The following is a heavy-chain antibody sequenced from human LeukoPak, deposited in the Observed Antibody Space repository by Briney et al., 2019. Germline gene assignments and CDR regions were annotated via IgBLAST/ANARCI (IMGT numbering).Heavy chain of an antibody. CDR2: IYYSGST. D-gene: IGHD3-16*02. CDR3: ARTPYYDYVRGSYRYELYYFDY. CDR1: GGSISSSSYY. V-gene: IGHV4-39*01. Sequence: SEILSLTCTVSGGSISSSSYYWGWIRQPPGKDLEWIGSIYYSGSTFYNPSLKSRVTISVDTSKNQFSLKLSSVTAADTAVYYCARTPYYDYVRGSYRYELYYFDYWGQGTLVTVSS. J-gene: IGHJ4*02.